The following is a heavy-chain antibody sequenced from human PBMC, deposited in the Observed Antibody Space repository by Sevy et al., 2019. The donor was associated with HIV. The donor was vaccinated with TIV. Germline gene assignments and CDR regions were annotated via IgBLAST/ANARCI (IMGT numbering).Heavy chain of an antibody. CDR1: GGSITIAGYY. Sequence: SETLSLTCIVSGGSITIAGYYWSWIRQHPGKGLELIGHIYYSGVTYYNPSLKSRLIISVDTSKNQFSLKLSSVTAADTAVYYCARAPVAAVDTGYFQHWGQGTLVTVSS. J-gene: IGHJ1*01. V-gene: IGHV4-31*03. CDR2: IYYSGVT. D-gene: IGHD2-15*01. CDR3: ARAPVAAVDTGYFQH.